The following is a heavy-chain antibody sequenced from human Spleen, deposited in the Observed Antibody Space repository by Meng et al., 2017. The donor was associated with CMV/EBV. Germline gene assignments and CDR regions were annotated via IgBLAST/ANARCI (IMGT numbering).Heavy chain of an antibody. V-gene: IGHV4-59*01. Sequence: SETLSLTCTVSGGSISSYYWSWIRQPPGKGLEWIGYIHYSGSTNYNPSLKSRVTISVDTSKNQFSLKLSSVTAADTAVYYCARYRYCSSTSCYRGGWFDPWGQGTLVTVSS. CDR2: IHYSGST. CDR1: GGSISSYY. J-gene: IGHJ5*02. CDR3: ARYRYCSSTSCYRGGWFDP. D-gene: IGHD2-2*01.